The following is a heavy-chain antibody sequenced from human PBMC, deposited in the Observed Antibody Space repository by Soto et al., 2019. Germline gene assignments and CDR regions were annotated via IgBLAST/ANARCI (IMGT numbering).Heavy chain of an antibody. CDR1: GFTFSSYA. CDR2: ISGSGGST. J-gene: IGHJ4*02. CDR3: AKDPLYYDFWSGYHH. V-gene: IGHV3-23*01. D-gene: IGHD3-3*01. Sequence: GGSLRLSCAASGFTFSSYAMSWVRQAPGKGLEWVSAISGSGGSTYYVDSVKGRFTISRDNSKNTLYLQMNSLRAEDTAVYYCAKDPLYYDFWSGYHHWGQGTLVTVSS.